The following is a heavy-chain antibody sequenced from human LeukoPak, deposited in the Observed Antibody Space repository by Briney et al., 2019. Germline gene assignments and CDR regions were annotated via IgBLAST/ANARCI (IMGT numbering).Heavy chain of an antibody. CDR3: ARTITIFGVVSDYYYYMDV. J-gene: IGHJ6*03. V-gene: IGHV3-33*01. D-gene: IGHD3-3*01. Sequence: GGSLRLXCAASGFTFSSYGMHWVRQAPGKELEWVAVIWYDGSNKYYADSVKGRFTISRDNSKNTLYLQMNSLRAEDTAVYYCARTITIFGVVSDYYYYMDVWGKGTTVTVSS. CDR1: GFTFSSYG. CDR2: IWYDGSNK.